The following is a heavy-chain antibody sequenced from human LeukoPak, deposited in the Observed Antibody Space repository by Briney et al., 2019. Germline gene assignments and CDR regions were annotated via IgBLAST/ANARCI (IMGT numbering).Heavy chain of an antibody. CDR1: GGSFSGYY. Sequence: SETLSLTCAVYGGSFSGYYWSWIRQPPGKGLEWIGEINHSGSTNYNPSLKSRVTISVDTSKNQFSLKLSSVTAADTAVYYCARDGRYLHLFGYWGQGTLVTVSS. D-gene: IGHD3-9*01. V-gene: IGHV4-34*01. CDR3: ARDGRYLHLFGY. J-gene: IGHJ4*02. CDR2: INHSGST.